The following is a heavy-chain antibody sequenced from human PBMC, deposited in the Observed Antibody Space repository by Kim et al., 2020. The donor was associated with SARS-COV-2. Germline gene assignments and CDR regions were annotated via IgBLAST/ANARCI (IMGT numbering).Heavy chain of an antibody. D-gene: IGHD5-18*01. V-gene: IGHV4-39*01. CDR3: ATAMGYYYYGMDV. CDR2: IYYSGST. J-gene: IGHJ6*02. Sequence: SETLSLTCTVSGGSISSSSYYWGWIRQPPGKGLEWIGSIYYSGSTYYNPSLKSRVTISVDTSKNQFSLKLSSVTAADTAVYYCATAMGYYYYGMDVWGQGTTVTVSS. CDR1: GGSISSSSYY.